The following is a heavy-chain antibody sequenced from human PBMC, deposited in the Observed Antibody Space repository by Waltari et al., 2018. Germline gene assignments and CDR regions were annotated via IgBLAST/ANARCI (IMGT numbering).Heavy chain of an antibody. V-gene: IGHV3-23*03. D-gene: IGHD2-15*01. CDR1: GFTFSSYA. Sequence: EVQLLESGGGLVQPGGSLRFSCAASGFTFSSYAMSWVRQAPGKGLEWVSVIYSGGRTYYADSVKGRFTISRDNSKNTLYLQMNSLRAEDTAVYYCAKLVTDPYYFDYWGQGTLVTVSS. CDR3: AKLVTDPYYFDY. CDR2: IYSGGRT. J-gene: IGHJ4*02.